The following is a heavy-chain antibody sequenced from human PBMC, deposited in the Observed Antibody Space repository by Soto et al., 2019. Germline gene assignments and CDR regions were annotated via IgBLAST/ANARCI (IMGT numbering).Heavy chain of an antibody. CDR3: ARGISMKVLIQRDAPDKYHFDS. CDR1: GGSFSDHY. V-gene: IGHV4-34*01. J-gene: IGHJ4*02. Sequence: QVQLQQWGAGLLKPSETLSLTCAVYGGSFSDHYWSWIRQPPGKGLEWIGEVNHRGSTNYNPSLKIRVTISADTSKNQCALELRSVTGAGAALYYCARGISMKVLIQRDAPDKYHFDSWGQATLVTVSS. D-gene: IGHD3-22*01. CDR2: VNHRGST.